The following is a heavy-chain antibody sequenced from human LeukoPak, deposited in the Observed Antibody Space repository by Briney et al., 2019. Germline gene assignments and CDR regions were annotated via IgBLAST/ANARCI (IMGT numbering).Heavy chain of an antibody. J-gene: IGHJ4*02. CDR2: IYDGGST. CDR1: GGSISSGDHS. D-gene: IGHD5-18*01. CDR3: VRQGYSYADDY. Sequence: SQTLSLTCAVSGGSISSGDHSWSWIRQPPGKGLEWIGYIYDGGSTYYNPSLKSRVTMSVDRSKNHFSLKLSSVTAADTAVYYCVRQGYSYADDYWGQGTLVTVSS. V-gene: IGHV4-30-2*01.